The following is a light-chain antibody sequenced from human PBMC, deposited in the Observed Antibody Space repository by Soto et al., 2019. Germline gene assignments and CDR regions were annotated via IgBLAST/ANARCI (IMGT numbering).Light chain of an antibody. Sequence: QSVLTQPASVSGSPGQSITISCTGTSSDIGAYNYVSWYQQHPGKAPKLMIYDVSNRPSGVSDRFSGSKSGNTASLTISGLQAEDEADYYCNSYTSSSTLYVFGPGTKVTVL. CDR2: DVS. CDR3: NSYTSSSTLYV. J-gene: IGLJ1*01. CDR1: SSDIGAYNY. V-gene: IGLV2-14*01.